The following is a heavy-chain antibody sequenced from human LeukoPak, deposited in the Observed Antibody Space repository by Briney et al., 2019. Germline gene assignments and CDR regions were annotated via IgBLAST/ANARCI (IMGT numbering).Heavy chain of an antibody. J-gene: IGHJ3*02. CDR3: ARPHYYESSGSYIAGAFDI. D-gene: IGHD3-22*01. CDR2: IWYDGSKK. CDR1: GFTFSSYG. V-gene: IGHV3-33*01. Sequence: PGGSLRLSCSASGFTFSSYGMHWVRQAPGKGREWGAVIWYDGSKKFYADSVKGRFTISRDNSKNTLYLQMNTLRAEDTAVYYCARPHYYESSGSYIAGAFDIWGPGTLVTVSS.